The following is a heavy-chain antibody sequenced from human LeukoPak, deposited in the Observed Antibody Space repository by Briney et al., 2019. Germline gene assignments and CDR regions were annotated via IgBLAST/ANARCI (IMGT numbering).Heavy chain of an antibody. D-gene: IGHD6-19*01. CDR2: IYSGGST. J-gene: IGHJ4*02. CDR3: ARPGYSSGWSPFDY. Sequence: GGSLRLSCAASGFTVSSNYMSWVRQAPGKGLEWVSVIYSGGSTYYADSVKGRFTISRDNSKNTLYLQMNSLRAEDTAVYYCARPGYSSGWSPFDYWVQGTLVTVSS. V-gene: IGHV3-66*04. CDR1: GFTVSSNY.